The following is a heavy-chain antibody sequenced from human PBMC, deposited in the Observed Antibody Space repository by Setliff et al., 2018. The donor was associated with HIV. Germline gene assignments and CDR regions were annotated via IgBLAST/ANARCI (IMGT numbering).Heavy chain of an antibody. CDR1: GGSFSDYY. Sequence: ASETLSLTCAVYGGSFSDYYWSWIRQPPGKGLEWIGEINHSGSTNYNPSLKSRVTISVDTSKNQFSLKLGSVTAADTAIYYCARVIQSSSFPFECWGQGALVTVSS. J-gene: IGHJ4*02. D-gene: IGHD3-22*01. V-gene: IGHV4-34*01. CDR3: ARVIQSSSFPFEC. CDR2: INHSGST.